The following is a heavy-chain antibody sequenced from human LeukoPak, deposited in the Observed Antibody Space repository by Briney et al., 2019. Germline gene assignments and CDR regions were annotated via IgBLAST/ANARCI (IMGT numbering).Heavy chain of an antibody. CDR1: GYTFTSYD. Sequence: ASVKVSCKASGYTFTSYDINWVRQATGQGLEWMGWMNPNSGNTGYAQKFQGRVTMTRNTSISTAYMELSSLRSEDTAVYYCARGLSRYFDWSLYYYYYMDVWGKGTTVTISS. D-gene: IGHD3-9*01. V-gene: IGHV1-8*01. CDR2: MNPNSGNT. J-gene: IGHJ6*03. CDR3: ARGLSRYFDWSLYYYYYMDV.